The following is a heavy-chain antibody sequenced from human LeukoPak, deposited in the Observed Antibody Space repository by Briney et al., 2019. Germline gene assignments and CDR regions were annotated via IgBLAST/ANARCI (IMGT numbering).Heavy chain of an antibody. CDR2: IYPGDSDT. V-gene: IGHV5-51*01. D-gene: IGHD3-10*01. Sequence: GESLKISCKGSGYSFTSYWIGWVRQMPGKGLEWMGIIYPGDSDTGYSPSFQGQVTISADKSISTAYLQWSSLKASDTAMYYCARQAAYGSGSYAVLFWFDPWGQGTLVTVSS. J-gene: IGHJ5*02. CDR1: GYSFTSYW. CDR3: ARQAAYGSGSYAVLFWFDP.